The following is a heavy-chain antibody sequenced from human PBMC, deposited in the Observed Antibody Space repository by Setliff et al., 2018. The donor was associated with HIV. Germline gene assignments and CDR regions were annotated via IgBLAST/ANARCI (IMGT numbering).Heavy chain of an antibody. Sequence: SETLSLTCNVSGDSIKDYYWSWIRQPPGKGLEWLGYMSFSANSNYNPSLKNRITISIDTSKNQFSLQLSSVTAADTAVYYCARDMGNYDILPLDYWGQGTLVTVSS. CDR2: MSFSANS. J-gene: IGHJ4*02. D-gene: IGHD3-9*01. V-gene: IGHV4-4*08. CDR3: ARDMGNYDILPLDY. CDR1: GDSIKDYY.